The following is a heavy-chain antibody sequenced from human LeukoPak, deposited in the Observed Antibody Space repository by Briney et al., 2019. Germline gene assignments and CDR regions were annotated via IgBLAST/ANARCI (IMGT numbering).Heavy chain of an antibody. CDR1: GGSISSYY. CDR3: ARHDYGDYPFDY. V-gene: IGHV4-59*01. CDR2: IDYSGST. D-gene: IGHD4-17*01. J-gene: IGHJ4*02. Sequence: PSETLSLTCTVSGGSISSYYWSWIRQSPGKGLEWIGNIDYSGSTIYNPALKTRVTISVDTSKNQFSPKLSSVTAADTAVYYCARHDYGDYPFDYWGQGTLVTVSS.